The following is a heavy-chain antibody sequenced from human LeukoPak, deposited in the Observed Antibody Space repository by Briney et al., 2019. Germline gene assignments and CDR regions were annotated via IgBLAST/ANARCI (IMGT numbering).Heavy chain of an antibody. J-gene: IGHJ4*02. D-gene: IGHD6-19*01. V-gene: IGHV1-8*03. CDR3: ARSPPEWLVPNVY. Sequence: ASVKVSCMASGYTFTSDDISWVRHAAGQGRGWMGWMNPKRGNTGYAEKSQGRVTITRNTPISTAYMELSSLRSHDTAVYYCARSPPEWLVPNVYWGQGTLVTVSS. CDR2: MNPKRGNT. CDR1: GYTFTSDD.